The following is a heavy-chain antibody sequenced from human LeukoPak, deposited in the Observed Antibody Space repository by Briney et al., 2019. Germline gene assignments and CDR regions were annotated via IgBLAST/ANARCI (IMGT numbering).Heavy chain of an antibody. D-gene: IGHD3-22*01. CDR3: ARDWADYYDSSGHFRAFDI. J-gene: IGHJ3*02. Sequence: RAGGSLRLSCAASGFTFSSYSRKWVRQAPGKGLEWVSSISSSSSYIYYADSGKGRFTISRDNAKTSLYLQMNSLRAEDTAVYYCARDWADYYDSSGHFRAFDIWGQGTMATAAS. V-gene: IGHV3-21*01. CDR2: ISSSSSYI. CDR1: GFTFSSYS.